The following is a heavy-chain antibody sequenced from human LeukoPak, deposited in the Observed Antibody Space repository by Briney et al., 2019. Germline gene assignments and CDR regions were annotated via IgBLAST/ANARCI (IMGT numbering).Heavy chain of an antibody. D-gene: IGHD3-9*01. J-gene: IGHJ4*02. CDR2: IWYDGSYI. CDR1: GFIFRNFD. V-gene: IGHV3-33*01. Sequence: GGSLRLSCAASGFIFRNFDMHWGRQAPGKGLEWVAVIWYDGSYIYYADSVKGRFTISRDNSKNTLYLQMNSLRGEDTAVYYCARLLDTTGYYADYWGQGTQVTVSS. CDR3: ARLLDTTGYYADY.